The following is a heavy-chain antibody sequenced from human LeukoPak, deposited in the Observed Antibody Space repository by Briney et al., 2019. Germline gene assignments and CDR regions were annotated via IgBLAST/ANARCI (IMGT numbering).Heavy chain of an antibody. Sequence: PGGSLRLSCAASGFTFSSYAMSWVRQAPGQGLEWVSAISGSGGSTYYADSVKGRFTISRDNSKNTLYLQMNSLRVEDTAFYYCARAFRYSTSARTFDFWGQGTLVTVSS. V-gene: IGHV3-23*01. CDR3: ARAFRYSTSARTFDF. CDR1: GFTFSSYA. CDR2: ISGSGGST. J-gene: IGHJ4*02. D-gene: IGHD6-6*01.